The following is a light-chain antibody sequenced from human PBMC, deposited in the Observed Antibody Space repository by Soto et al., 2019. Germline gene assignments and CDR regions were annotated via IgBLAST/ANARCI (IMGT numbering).Light chain of an antibody. Sequence: DIQMTQSPSSLSASVEDRVIITCRASQTISSWLAWYQQKPGKAPKLLIYKASTLKSGVPSRFSGSGSGTEFTLTISSLQPDDFATYYCQHYNSYSEACGQGTKVDIK. CDR1: QTISSW. CDR2: KAS. V-gene: IGKV1-5*03. J-gene: IGKJ1*01. CDR3: QHYNSYSEA.